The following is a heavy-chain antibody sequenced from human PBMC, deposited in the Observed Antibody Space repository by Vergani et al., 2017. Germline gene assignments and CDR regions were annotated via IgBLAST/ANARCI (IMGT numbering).Heavy chain of an antibody. CDR3: AKGRPKAVSSSWYDGFDI. D-gene: IGHD6-13*01. J-gene: IGHJ3*02. Sequence: QVQLVQSGAEVKKPGSSVKVSCKASGGTFSSYAISWVRQAPGQGLEWMGGIIPIFGTANYAQKFQGRVTITADESTSTAYMELSSLRSEDTAVYYCAKGRPKAVSSSWYDGFDIWGQGTMVTVSS. CDR1: GGTFSSYA. CDR2: IIPIFGTA. V-gene: IGHV1-69*12.